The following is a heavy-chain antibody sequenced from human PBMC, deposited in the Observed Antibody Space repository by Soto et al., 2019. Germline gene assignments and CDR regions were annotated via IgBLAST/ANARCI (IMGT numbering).Heavy chain of an antibody. CDR2: IYYSGST. J-gene: IGHJ5*02. CDR3: ARDRGYCSGGSCYFLTWFDP. V-gene: IGHV4-61*01. Sequence: PSETLSLTCSASGGSITSSSHFWGWVRQPPGKGLEWIGYIYYSGSTNYNPSLKSRVTISVDTSKNQFSLKLSSVTAADTAVYYCARDRGYCSGGSCYFLTWFDPWGQGTLVTVSS. D-gene: IGHD2-15*01. CDR1: GGSITSSSHF.